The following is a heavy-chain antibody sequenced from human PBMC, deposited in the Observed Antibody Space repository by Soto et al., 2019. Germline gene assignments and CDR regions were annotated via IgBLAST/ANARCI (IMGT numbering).Heavy chain of an antibody. Sequence: ESGGGVVQPGRSLRLSCAPSGFTFSSYAMHWVRQAPGKGLEWVAVISYDGSNKYYADSVKGRFTISRDNSKNTLYLQMNSLRAEDTAVYYCARDLGYCSGGSCYYHYYYGMDVWGQGTTVTVSS. CDR1: GFTFSSYA. V-gene: IGHV3-30-3*01. CDR3: ARDLGYCSGGSCYYHYYYGMDV. D-gene: IGHD2-15*01. CDR2: ISYDGSNK. J-gene: IGHJ6*02.